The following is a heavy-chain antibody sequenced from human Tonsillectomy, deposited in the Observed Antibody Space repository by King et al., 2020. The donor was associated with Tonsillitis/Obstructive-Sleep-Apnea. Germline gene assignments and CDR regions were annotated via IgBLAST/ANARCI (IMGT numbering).Heavy chain of an antibody. D-gene: IGHD4-17*01. CDR3: ASAITTVTTYAFDI. V-gene: IGHV4-59*08. Sequence: VQLQESGPGLVKPSETLSLTCTVSGGSISSYYWSWIRQPPGKGLEWIGYIYYSGSTNYNPSLKSRVTISVDTSKNQFSLKLSSVTAADTAVYYCASAITTVTTYAFDIWGQGTMATVSS. CDR2: IYYSGST. J-gene: IGHJ3*02. CDR1: GGSISSYY.